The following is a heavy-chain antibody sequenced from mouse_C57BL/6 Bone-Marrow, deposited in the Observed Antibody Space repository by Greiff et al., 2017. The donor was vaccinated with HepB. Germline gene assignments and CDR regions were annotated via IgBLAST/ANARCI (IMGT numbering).Heavy chain of an antibody. V-gene: IGHV1-62-2*01. CDR2: FYPGSGSI. Sequence: VKLQQSGAELVKPGASVKLSCKASGYTFTEYTIHWVKQRSGQGLEWIGWFYPGSGSIKYNEKFKDKATLTADKSSSTAYMQLSSLTSEDSAVYYCARSLYYYGSSPCYWGQGTTLTVSS. CDR3: ARSLYYYGSSPCY. CDR1: GYTFTEYT. J-gene: IGHJ2*01. D-gene: IGHD1-1*01.